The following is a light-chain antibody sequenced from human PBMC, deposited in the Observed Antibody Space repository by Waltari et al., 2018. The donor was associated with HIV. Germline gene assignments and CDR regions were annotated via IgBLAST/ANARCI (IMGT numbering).Light chain of an antibody. V-gene: IGLV2-11*01. CDR3: CSYSGSGTLYV. J-gene: IGLJ1*01. Sequence: QSALTQPRSVSGSPGQPVTLSCTAPSSDVVGNTFVSCYQHHPGKAPKLVISDVTNRPSGVPDRFSGSKSGNTASLTISGLQAEDEADYYCCSYSGSGTLYVFGTGTEVTVL. CDR1: SSDVVGNTF. CDR2: DVT.